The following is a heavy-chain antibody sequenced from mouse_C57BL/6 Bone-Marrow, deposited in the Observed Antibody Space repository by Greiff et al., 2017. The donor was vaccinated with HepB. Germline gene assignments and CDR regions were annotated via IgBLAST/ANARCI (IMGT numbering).Heavy chain of an antibody. D-gene: IGHD1-1*01. CDR1: GYTFTSYG. J-gene: IGHJ2*01. Sequence: LQESGAELARPGASVKLSCKASGYTFTSYGISWVKQRTGQGLEWIGEIYPRSGNTYYNEKFKGKATLTADKSSSTAYMELRSLTSEDAAVYFCARWKITTDYWGQGTTRTVSS. V-gene: IGHV1-81*01. CDR2: IYPRSGNT. CDR3: ARWKITTDY.